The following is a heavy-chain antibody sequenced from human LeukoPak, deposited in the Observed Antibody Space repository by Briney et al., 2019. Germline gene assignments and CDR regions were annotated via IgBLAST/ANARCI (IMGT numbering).Heavy chain of an antibody. CDR2: ISAYNGNT. Sequence: GASVKVSCKASGYTFTSYGISWVRQAPGQGLEWMGWISAYNGNTNYAQKLQGRVTMTTDTSTSTAYMELRSLRSDDTAVYYCARGQSGFLELGNWFDHWGQGTLVTVSS. CDR3: ARGQSGFLELGNWFDH. CDR1: GYTFTSYG. V-gene: IGHV1-18*01. J-gene: IGHJ5*02. D-gene: IGHD3-3*01.